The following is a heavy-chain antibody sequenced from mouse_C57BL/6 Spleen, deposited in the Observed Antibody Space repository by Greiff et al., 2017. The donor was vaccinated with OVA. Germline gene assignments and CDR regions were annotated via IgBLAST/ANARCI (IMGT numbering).Heavy chain of an antibody. V-gene: IGHV5-4*03. D-gene: IGHD2-5*01. CDR1: GFTFSSYA. J-gene: IGHJ1*03. CDR3: ARTYYSNYAWYFDV. Sequence: EVKVEESGGGLVKPGGSLKLSCAASGFTFSSYAMSWVRQTPEKRLEWVATISDGGSYTYYPDNVKGRFTISRDNAKNNLYLQMSHLKSEDTAMYYCARTYYSNYAWYFDVWGTGTTVTVSS. CDR2: ISDGGSYT.